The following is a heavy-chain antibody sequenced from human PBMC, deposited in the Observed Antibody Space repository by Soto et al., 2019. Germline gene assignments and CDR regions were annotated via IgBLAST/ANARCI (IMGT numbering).Heavy chain of an antibody. CDR3: ARSKDYDFWSGYYSSYYYYYGMDV. D-gene: IGHD3-3*01. Sequence: GGSLRLSCAASGFTFSNYAMHWIRQAPGKGLEWVAVISYDGSNKYYADSVKGRFTISRDNSKNTLYLQMNSLRAEDTAVYYCARSKDYDFWSGYYSSYYYYYGMDVWGQGTTVTVSS. CDR2: ISYDGSNK. J-gene: IGHJ6*02. CDR1: GFTFSNYA. V-gene: IGHV3-30-3*01.